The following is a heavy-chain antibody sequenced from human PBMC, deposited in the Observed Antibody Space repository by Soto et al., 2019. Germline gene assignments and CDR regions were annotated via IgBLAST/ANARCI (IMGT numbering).Heavy chain of an antibody. CDR1: GFTVSNNY. CDR3: ATRMTTAPY. Sequence: EVQLVQSGGGLVQPGGSLRLSCAASGFTVSNNYLSWVRQAPRKGLQWVSLIYSDGGTDYAESVKGRFTISRDNSKNTLYLQMNSLKADDTAFYYCATRMTTAPYWGQGPLVTLSS. D-gene: IGHD4-17*01. V-gene: IGHV3-66*01. J-gene: IGHJ4*02. CDR2: IYSDGGT.